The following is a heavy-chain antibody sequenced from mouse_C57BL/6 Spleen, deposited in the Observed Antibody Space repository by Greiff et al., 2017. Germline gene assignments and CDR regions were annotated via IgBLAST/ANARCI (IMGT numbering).Heavy chain of an antibody. CDR1: GYAFSSSW. CDR3: ARRKGYYADAMDY. V-gene: IGHV1-82*01. D-gene: IGHD2-3*01. J-gene: IGHJ4*01. CDR2: IYPGDGDT. Sequence: VQLQQSGPELVKPGASVKISCKASGYAFSSSWMNWVKQRPGKGLEWIGRIYPGDGDTNYNGKFKGKATLTADKSSSTAYMQLSSLTSEDSAVYFCARRKGYYADAMDYWGQGTSVTVSS.